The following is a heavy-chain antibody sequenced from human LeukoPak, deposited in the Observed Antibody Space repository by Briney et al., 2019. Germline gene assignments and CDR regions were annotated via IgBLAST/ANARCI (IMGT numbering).Heavy chain of an antibody. CDR3: ARCIAAAGKGVPHYYYYGMDV. V-gene: IGHV4-59*01. CDR1: GGSISSYY. D-gene: IGHD6-13*01. Sequence: PSETLSLTCTVSGGSISSYYWSWIRQPPGKGLEWIGYIYYSGSTNYDPSLKSRVTISVDTSKNQFSLKLSSVTAADTAVYYCARCIAAAGKGVPHYYYYGMDVWGQGTTVTVSS. J-gene: IGHJ6*02. CDR2: IYYSGST.